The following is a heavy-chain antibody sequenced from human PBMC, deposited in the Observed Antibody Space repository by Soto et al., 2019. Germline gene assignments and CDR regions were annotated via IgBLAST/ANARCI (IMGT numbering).Heavy chain of an antibody. D-gene: IGHD2-8*01. CDR3: ARRGPQLMVYARPSNWFDP. V-gene: IGHV4-34*01. J-gene: IGHJ5*02. CDR1: GGSFSGYY. Sequence: SETLSLTCAVYGGSFSGYYWSWIRQPPGKGLEWIGEINHSGSTNYNPSLKSRVTISVDTSKNQFSLKLSSVTAADTAVYYCARRGPQLMVYARPSNWFDPWGQGTLVTVSS. CDR2: INHSGST.